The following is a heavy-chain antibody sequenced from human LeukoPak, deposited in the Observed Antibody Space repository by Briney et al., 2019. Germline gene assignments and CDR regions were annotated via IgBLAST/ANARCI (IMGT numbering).Heavy chain of an antibody. D-gene: IGHD1-26*01. J-gene: IGHJ4*02. Sequence: ASVKVSCKASGNTFTGYYMHWVRQAPGQGLEWMGWINPNSGGTNYAQKFQGRVTMTRDTSISTAYMELSRLRSDGTAVYYCARESPVGATGYWGQGTLVTVSS. CDR2: INPNSGGT. CDR1: GNTFTGYY. CDR3: ARESPVGATGY. V-gene: IGHV1-2*02.